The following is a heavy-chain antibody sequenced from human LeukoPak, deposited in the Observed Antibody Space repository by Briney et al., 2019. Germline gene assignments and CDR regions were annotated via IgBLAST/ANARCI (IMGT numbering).Heavy chain of an antibody. CDR2: ISSSGSTI. CDR3: ARGDRCIAARCYYYYMDV. V-gene: IGHV3-11*04. J-gene: IGHJ6*03. D-gene: IGHD6-6*01. CDR1: GFTFSDYY. Sequence: PGGSLRLSCAASGFTFSDYYMSWIRQAPGKGLEWVSYISSSGSTIYYADSVKGRFTISRDNAKNSLYLQMNSLRAEDTAVYYCARGDRCIAARCYYYYMDVWGKGTTVTVSS.